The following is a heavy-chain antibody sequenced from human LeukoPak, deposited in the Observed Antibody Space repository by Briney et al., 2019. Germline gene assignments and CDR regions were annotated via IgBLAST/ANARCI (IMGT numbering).Heavy chain of an antibody. V-gene: IGHV3-30*18. CDR3: AKDGPQTVTTTRYYYYGMDV. J-gene: IGHJ6*04. Sequence: GRSLRLSCAASGFTFSSYGMHWVRQAPGKGLEWVAVISYDGSNKYYADSVEGRFTISRDNSKNTLYLQMNSLRAEDTAVYYCAKDGPQTVTTTRYYYYGMDVWGKGTTVTVSS. CDR2: ISYDGSNK. CDR1: GFTFSSYG. D-gene: IGHD4-17*01.